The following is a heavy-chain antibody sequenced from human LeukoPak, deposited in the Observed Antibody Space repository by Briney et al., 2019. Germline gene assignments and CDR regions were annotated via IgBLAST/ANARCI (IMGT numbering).Heavy chain of an antibody. V-gene: IGHV3-23*01. CDR2: ISGSGGST. D-gene: IGHD1-26*01. Sequence: GGSLRLSCAASGFTFSSYSMNWVRQAPGKGLEWVSAISGSGGSTYYADSVKGRFTISRDNSKNTLYLQMNSLRAEDTAVYYCAKGGKWDVTPFDYWGQGTLVTVSS. CDR1: GFTFSSYS. J-gene: IGHJ4*02. CDR3: AKGGKWDVTPFDY.